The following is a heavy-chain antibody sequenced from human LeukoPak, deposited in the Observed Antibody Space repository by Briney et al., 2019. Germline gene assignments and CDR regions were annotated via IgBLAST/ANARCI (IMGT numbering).Heavy chain of an antibody. J-gene: IGHJ4*02. D-gene: IGHD6-19*01. CDR2: ISSSSSYI. V-gene: IGHV3-21*01. Sequence: GGSLRLSCAASGFTLSSYSMNWVPQSPGKGLEWVSSISSSSSYIYYADSVKGRFTISTDQAKNSLELQISNLRAQAAALYYDARVASSSSGWVFDYWRQGTLATVSS. CDR1: GFTLSSYS. CDR3: ARVASSSSGWVFDY.